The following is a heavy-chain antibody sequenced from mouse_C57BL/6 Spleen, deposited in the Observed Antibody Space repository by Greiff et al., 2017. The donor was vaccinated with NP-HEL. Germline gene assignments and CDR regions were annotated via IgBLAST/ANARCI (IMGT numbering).Heavy chain of an antibody. J-gene: IGHJ2*01. CDR2: ISYDGSN. CDR1: GYSFTSGYY. V-gene: IGHV3-6*01. D-gene: IGHD2-1*01. CDR3: ASESHYYGNSYFDY. Sequence: ESGPGLVKPSQSLSLTCSVTGYSFTSGYYWNWIRQFPGNKLEWVGFISYDGSNNYNPSLKNRISITRDKSKNQFFLKLNSVTTEDTATYYCASESHYYGNSYFDYWGQGTTLTVSS.